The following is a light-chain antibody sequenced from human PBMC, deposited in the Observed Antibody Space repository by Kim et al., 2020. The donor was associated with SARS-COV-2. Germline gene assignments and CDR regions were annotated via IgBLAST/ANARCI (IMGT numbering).Light chain of an antibody. CDR1: SSDVGGYNY. CDR2: EVS. V-gene: IGLV2-14*01. CDR3: SSFTSTSTWV. Sequence: LTQPASVSGSPGQSITISCTGTSSDVGGYNYVSWYQQHPGKAPKLMIYEVSNRPSGVSNRFSGSKSGNTASLTISGLQAEDEADYYCSSFTSTSTWVFGGGTQLTVL. J-gene: IGLJ3*02.